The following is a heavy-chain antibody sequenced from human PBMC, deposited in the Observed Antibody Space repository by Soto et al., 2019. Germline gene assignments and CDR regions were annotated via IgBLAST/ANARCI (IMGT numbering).Heavy chain of an antibody. V-gene: IGHV4-31*03. Sequence: SETLSLTCTVSGGSISSGGYYWSWIRQHPGKGLEWIGYIYYSGSTYYNPSLKSRVTISVDTSKNQFSLKLSSVTAADTAVYYCARVCGGGCHNGMDVWGQGTTVTVSS. D-gene: IGHD2-21*02. CDR1: GGSISSGGYY. CDR3: ARVCGGGCHNGMDV. CDR2: IYYSGST. J-gene: IGHJ6*02.